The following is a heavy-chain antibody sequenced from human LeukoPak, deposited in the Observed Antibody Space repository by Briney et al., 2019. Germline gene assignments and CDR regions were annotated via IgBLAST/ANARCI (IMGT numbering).Heavy chain of an antibody. J-gene: IGHJ4*02. V-gene: IGHV3-23*01. CDR1: GFTFNNYA. CDR3: ARVYYDSSGYSLGDHYY. CDR2: ISGSGGST. Sequence: GGSLRLSCAASGFTFNNYAMSWVRQAPGKGLEWVSTISGSGGSTYYADSVKGRFTISRDNSKNTLYLQMNSLRAEDTAVYYCARVYYDSSGYSLGDHYYWGQGTLVTVSS. D-gene: IGHD3-22*01.